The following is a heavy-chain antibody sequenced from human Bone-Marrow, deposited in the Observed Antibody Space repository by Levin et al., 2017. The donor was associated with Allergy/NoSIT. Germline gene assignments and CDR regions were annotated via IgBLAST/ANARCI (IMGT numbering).Heavy chain of an antibody. CDR3: ARDGGQGGENDY. CDR2: IRIGGEL. Sequence: TAGGSLRLSCAASGFTLSSYAMNWVRQAPGKGLEWLSMIRIGGELYYADAVKGRFTTSRDIGKNSLYLQMNSLRDEDTAVYYCARDGGQGGENDYWGQGILVTVSS. J-gene: IGHJ4*02. D-gene: IGHD2-15*01. V-gene: IGHV3-69-1*02. CDR1: GFTLSSYA.